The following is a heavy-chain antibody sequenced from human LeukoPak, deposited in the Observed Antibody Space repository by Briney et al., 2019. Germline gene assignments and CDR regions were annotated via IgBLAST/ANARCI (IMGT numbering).Heavy chain of an antibody. D-gene: IGHD6-25*01. CDR2: IFYGEST. Sequence: PSETLSLTCIVSAGSISNGDYYRGWIRQAPGKGLEWIGCIFYGESTHYNPSLKSRATISVDTSKNQFSLKLTSVTAADAAIYYCARQLPTAAADTRGYFDYWGQGTVVTVSS. V-gene: IGHV4-39*01. CDR1: AGSISNGDYY. CDR3: ARQLPTAAADTRGYFDY. J-gene: IGHJ4*01.